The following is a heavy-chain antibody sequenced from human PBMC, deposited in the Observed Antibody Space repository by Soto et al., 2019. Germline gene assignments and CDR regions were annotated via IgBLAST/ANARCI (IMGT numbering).Heavy chain of an antibody. CDR3: ARAQFTMVRGVIIKGTGFDP. D-gene: IGHD3-10*01. J-gene: IGHJ5*02. V-gene: IGHV1-2*04. Sequence: ASVKVSCKASGYTFTGYYMHWVRQAPGQGLEWMGWINPNSGGTNYAQKFQGWVTMTRDTSISTAYMELSRLRSDDTAVYYCARAQFTMVRGVIIKGTGFDPWGQGTLVTVSS. CDR1: GYTFTGYY. CDR2: INPNSGGT.